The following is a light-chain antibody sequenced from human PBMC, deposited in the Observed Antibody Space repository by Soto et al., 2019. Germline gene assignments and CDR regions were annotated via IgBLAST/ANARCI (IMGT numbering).Light chain of an antibody. V-gene: IGLV2-23*01. Sequence: QSVLTQPASVSGSPGQSITISCTGTSSDVGNYNLVSWYQQHPDKAPKLLIYEGTKRPSGVSNRFSGSRSGNTASLTISGLQAEDEADYHCCSYAGSGLEVLGTGTRVTVL. CDR3: CSYAGSGLEV. CDR2: EGT. J-gene: IGLJ1*01. CDR1: SSDVGNYNL.